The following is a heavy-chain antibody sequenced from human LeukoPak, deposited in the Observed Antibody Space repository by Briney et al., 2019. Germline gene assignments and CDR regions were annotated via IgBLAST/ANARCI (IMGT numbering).Heavy chain of an antibody. Sequence: ETLSLTCTVSSGSMSNYYWSWIRQPAGKGLEWIGSIYYSGSTYYNPSLKSRVTISVDTSKNQFSLKLSSVTAADTAVYYCARAVDTAMVFYYWGQGTLVTVSS. V-gene: IGHV4-4*07. J-gene: IGHJ4*02. D-gene: IGHD5-18*01. CDR2: IYYSGST. CDR1: SGSMSNYY. CDR3: ARAVDTAMVFYY.